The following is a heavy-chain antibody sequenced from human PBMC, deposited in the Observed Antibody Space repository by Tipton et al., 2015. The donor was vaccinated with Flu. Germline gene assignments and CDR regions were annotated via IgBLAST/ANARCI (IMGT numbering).Heavy chain of an antibody. D-gene: IGHD1-20*01. CDR3: ARKVTESRHNWNYIDS. CDR2: IYSSGST. CDR1: GGSISSSSDY. V-gene: IGHV4-39*01. J-gene: IGHJ4*02. Sequence: TLSLTCNVSGGSISSSSDYWGWIRQPPGKGLEWIGTIYSSGSTYFNPSLRSRVTISVDTSKNQFSLRLRSVTAADTAVYYCARKVTESRHNWNYIDSWGQGTLVTVSS.